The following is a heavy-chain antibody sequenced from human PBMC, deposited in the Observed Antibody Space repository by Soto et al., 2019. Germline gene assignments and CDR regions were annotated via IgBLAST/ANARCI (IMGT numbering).Heavy chain of an antibody. CDR1: GFTFSSYG. D-gene: IGHD6-19*01. V-gene: IGHV3-30*03. CDR3: GGGWFWADY. J-gene: IGHJ4*02. CDR2: ISDDGSNK. Sequence: QVQLVESGGGVAQPGRSLRLSCAASGFTFSSYGMHWVRQAPGKGLEWVATISDDGSNKYYADSVKGRFTISRDNSKNALYLQMNSLRVEDTAVYYWGGGWFWADYWGQGTLVTVSS.